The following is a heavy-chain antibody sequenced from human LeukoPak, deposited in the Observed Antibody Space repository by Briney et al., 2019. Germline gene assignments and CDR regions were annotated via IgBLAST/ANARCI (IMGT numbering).Heavy chain of an antibody. Sequence: ASVKVSCKASGYTFTGYYMHWVRQAPGQGLEWMGWINPNSGGTNYAQKFQGRVTMTRDTSISTAYMELSRLRSDDTAVYYCARDGSSGYYYYYYYMDVWGKGTTVTVSS. D-gene: IGHD3-22*01. CDR1: GYTFTGYY. J-gene: IGHJ6*03. CDR2: INPNSGGT. V-gene: IGHV1-2*02. CDR3: ARDGSSGYYYYYYYMDV.